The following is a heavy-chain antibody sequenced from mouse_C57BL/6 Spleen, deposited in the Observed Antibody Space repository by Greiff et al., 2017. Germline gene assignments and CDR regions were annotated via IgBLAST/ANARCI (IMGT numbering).Heavy chain of an antibody. V-gene: IGHV1-64*01. CDR2: IHPTSGST. CDR1: GYTFTSYW. Sequence: VQLQQPGAELVKPGASVKLSCKASGYTFTSYWMHWVKQRPGQGLEWIGMIHPTSGSTNYNEKFKSKATLTVDKSSSTAYMQLSSLTSEDSAVYYCARGYYGSSPNWYFDVWGTGTTVTVSS. CDR3: ARGYYGSSPNWYFDV. J-gene: IGHJ1*03. D-gene: IGHD1-1*01.